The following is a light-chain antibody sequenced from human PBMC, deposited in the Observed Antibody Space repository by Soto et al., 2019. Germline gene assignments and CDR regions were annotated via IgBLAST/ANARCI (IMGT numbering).Light chain of an antibody. J-gene: IGLJ1*01. Sequence: QSVLTRPASVSGSPGQSIAISCTGTSSDVGGHNYVSWYQQHPGKAPKLMIYEVSNRPSGVSNRFSGSKSGNTASLTISGLQAEDEADYYCSSYTSSGVFGTGTKVTVL. CDR3: SSYTSSGV. V-gene: IGLV2-14*01. CDR1: SSDVGGHNY. CDR2: EVS.